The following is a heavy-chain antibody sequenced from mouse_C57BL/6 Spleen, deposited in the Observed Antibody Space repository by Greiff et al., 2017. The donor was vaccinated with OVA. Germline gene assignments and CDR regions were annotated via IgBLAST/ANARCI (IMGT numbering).Heavy chain of an antibody. CDR2: IHPNSGST. J-gene: IGHJ4*01. CDR3: ARSGAYAMDY. D-gene: IGHD3-1*01. V-gene: IGHV1-64*01. Sequence: QVQLQQPGAELVKPGASVKLSCKASGYTFTSYWMHWVKQRPGLGLEWIGMIHPNSGSTNYNEKFKSKATLTVDKSSSTAYMQLSSLTSEDSAVYYCARSGAYAMDYWGQGTSVTVSS. CDR1: GYTFTSYW.